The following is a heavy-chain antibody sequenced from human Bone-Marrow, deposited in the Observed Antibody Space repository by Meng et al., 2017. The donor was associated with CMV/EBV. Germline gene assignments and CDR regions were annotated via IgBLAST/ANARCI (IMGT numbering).Heavy chain of an antibody. CDR1: GCTFNRYV. CDR3: ARARGDYGGKVGFIYY. Sequence: SVKVSCKASGCTFNRYVINWVRQAPGQGLEWMGGINPIFGAANYAQKFQGRVTIITDASTNTAYMELSRLRSDDTAVYYCARARGDYGGKVGFIYYWGQGTLVTIAS. V-gene: IGHV1-69*05. D-gene: IGHD4-23*01. CDR2: INPIFGAA. J-gene: IGHJ4*02.